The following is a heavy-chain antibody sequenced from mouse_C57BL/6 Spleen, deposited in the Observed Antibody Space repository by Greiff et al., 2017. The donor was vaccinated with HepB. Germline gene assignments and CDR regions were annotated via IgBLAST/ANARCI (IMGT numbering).Heavy chain of an antibody. V-gene: IGHV1-78*01. CDR3: AREGYDYDEGMDY. J-gene: IGHJ4*01. D-gene: IGHD2-4*01. CDR1: GYTFTDHT. CDR2: IYPRDGST. Sequence: VKLMESDAELVKPGASVKISCKVSGYTFTDHTIHWMKQRPEQGLEWIGYIYPRDGSTKYNEKFKGKATLTADKSSSTAYMQLNSLTSEDSAVYFCAREGYDYDEGMDYWGQGTSVTVSS.